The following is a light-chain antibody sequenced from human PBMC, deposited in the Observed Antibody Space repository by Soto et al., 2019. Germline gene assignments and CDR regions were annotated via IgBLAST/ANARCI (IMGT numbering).Light chain of an antibody. CDR3: QQYGSSPIT. V-gene: IGKV3-20*01. Sequence: EILMTQSPATLSLSPGEGVTLSCRAAQDVTNSVAWYQQKSGQAPRLLIYDASARASGVSARFSGSGSGTDFTLTISGLEPKDFAVYYCQQYGSSPITFGQGTRLEIK. CDR1: QDVTNS. J-gene: IGKJ5*01. CDR2: DAS.